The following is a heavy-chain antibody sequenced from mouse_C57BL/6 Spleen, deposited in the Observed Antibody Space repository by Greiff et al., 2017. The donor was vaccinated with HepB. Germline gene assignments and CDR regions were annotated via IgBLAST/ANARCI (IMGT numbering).Heavy chain of an antibody. V-gene: IGHV1-26*01. CDR2: INPNNGGT. CDR1: GYTFTDYY. CDR3: ARRRYYGNYYAMDY. D-gene: IGHD2-1*01. Sequence: EVQLQQSGPELVKPGASVKISCKASGYTFTDYYMNWVKQSHGKSLEWIGDINPNNGGTSYNQKFKGKATLTVDKSSSTAYMELRSLTSEDSAVYYCARRRYYGNYYAMDYWGQGTSVTVSS. J-gene: IGHJ4*01.